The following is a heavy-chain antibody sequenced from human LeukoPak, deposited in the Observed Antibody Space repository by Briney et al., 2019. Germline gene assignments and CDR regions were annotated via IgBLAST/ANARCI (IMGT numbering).Heavy chain of an antibody. Sequence: GGSLRLSCAASGSTFSSYEMNWVRQAPGKGLEWGSYISSSGSTKYYADSVKGRFTISRDNAKNSLYLQMNSLRAEDTAVYYCARDNWNDEDYFDYWGQGTLVTVSS. J-gene: IGHJ4*02. V-gene: IGHV3-48*03. CDR3: ARDNWNDEDYFDY. CDR2: ISSSGSTK. D-gene: IGHD1-20*01. CDR1: GSTFSSYE.